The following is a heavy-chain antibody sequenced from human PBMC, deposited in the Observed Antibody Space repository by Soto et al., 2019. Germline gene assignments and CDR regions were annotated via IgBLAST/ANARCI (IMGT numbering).Heavy chain of an antibody. CDR1: GFTFSSYS. Sequence: GGSLRLSCAASGFTFSSYSMNWVRQAPGKGPEWVSSISSSSSYIYYADSVKGRFTISRDNAKNSLYLQMNSLRAEDTAVYYCARGSGYSYGYGYCGQGTLVTVSS. D-gene: IGHD5-18*01. CDR3: ARGSGYSYGYGY. J-gene: IGHJ4*02. CDR2: ISSSSSYI. V-gene: IGHV3-21*01.